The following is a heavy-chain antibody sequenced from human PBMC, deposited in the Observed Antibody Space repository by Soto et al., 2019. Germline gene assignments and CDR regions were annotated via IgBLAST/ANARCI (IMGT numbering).Heavy chain of an antibody. D-gene: IGHD6-19*01. CDR3: ARRRPAYSSGWYTGGWFDP. CDR2: VNQSGTS. V-gene: IGHV4-4*02. CDR1: DDSTRSRYW. Sequence: PSETLSLTCGVFDDSTRSRYWWTWLRRPPGRGLEWIGEVNQSGTSNYNPSLKSRVTISVDTSKNQFSLKLSSVTAADTAVYYCARRRPAYSSGWYTGGWFDPWGQGTLVTVSS. J-gene: IGHJ5*02.